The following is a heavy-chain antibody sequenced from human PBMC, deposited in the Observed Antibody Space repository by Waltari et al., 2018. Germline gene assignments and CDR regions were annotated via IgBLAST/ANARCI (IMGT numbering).Heavy chain of an antibody. CDR3: MCFGESFDH. V-gene: IGHV3-33*01. D-gene: IGHD3-10*01. CDR1: GFTCSSYG. Sequence: QVQLVESGGGVAQPGRSLRLSWAASGFTCSSYGMHWVRQAPGKGLEWVAVIWYDGSNKSYADSVKGRFTISRDNSKNTLYLQMNSLRAEDTAVYYCMCFGESFDHWGQGILVTVSS. CDR2: IWYDGSNK. J-gene: IGHJ4*02.